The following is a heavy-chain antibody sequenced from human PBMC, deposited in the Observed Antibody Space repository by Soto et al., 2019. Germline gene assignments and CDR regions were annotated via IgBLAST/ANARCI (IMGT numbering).Heavy chain of an antibody. CDR3: AKDAQGTRPDWFDP. CDR1: GFTFSSYA. D-gene: IGHD2-2*01. V-gene: IGHV3-23*01. CDR2: ISGSGGTT. Sequence: LRLSCAASGFTFSSYAMTWIRQAPGKGLEWVSSISGSGGTTYDADSVKGRFAISRDNSKNTLYLQMNSLRAEDTAVYYCAKDAQGTRPDWFDPWGQGTLVTVSS. J-gene: IGHJ5*02.